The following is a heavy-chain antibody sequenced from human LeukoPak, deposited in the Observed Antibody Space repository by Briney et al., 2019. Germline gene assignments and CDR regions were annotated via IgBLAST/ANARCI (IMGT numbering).Heavy chain of an antibody. CDR1: GFSLSTSGVG. J-gene: IGHJ4*02. D-gene: IGHD1-26*01. V-gene: IGHV2-5*02. CDR3: AHRLILAGDFDY. CDR2: IYCEDDK. Sequence: SGPTLVKPTQTLTLTCTFSGFSLSTSGVGVGWIRQPPGKALEWLALIYCEDDKRYSPSLKSRLTITKDTSKNQVVLTMTNMDPVDTATYYCAHRLILAGDFDYWGQGTLVAVS.